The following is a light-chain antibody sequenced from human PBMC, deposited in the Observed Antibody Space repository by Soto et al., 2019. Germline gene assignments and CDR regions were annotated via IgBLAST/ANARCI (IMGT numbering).Light chain of an antibody. J-gene: IGKJ1*01. CDR3: QQGTKWPPWT. CDR1: QSIGSY. Sequence: IVLTQSPVTLSLSAGERATLSCRASQSIGSYLAWYKQKPGQAHRLLIYDASNRATGIQARFSGSGSGTNFTLTISSLETEDFAVYYCQQGTKWPPWTFGQGTKV. CDR2: DAS. V-gene: IGKV3-11*01.